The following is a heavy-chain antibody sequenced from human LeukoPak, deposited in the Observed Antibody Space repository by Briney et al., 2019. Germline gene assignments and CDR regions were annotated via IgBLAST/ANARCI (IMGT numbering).Heavy chain of an antibody. V-gene: IGHV4-39*01. CDR1: GDSISSNNYF. CDR3: ARHSWGPYYDFWSGSEDPYNWFDP. Sequence: PSETLSLTCTVSGDSISSNNYFWGWIRQPPGKGLEWIGSIYYSGTTYYNPSLKSRVTISVDTSKNLFSLKLSSVTAADTAVYYCARHSWGPYYDFWSGSEDPYNWFDPWGQGTLVTVSS. CDR2: IYYSGTT. D-gene: IGHD3-3*01. J-gene: IGHJ5*02.